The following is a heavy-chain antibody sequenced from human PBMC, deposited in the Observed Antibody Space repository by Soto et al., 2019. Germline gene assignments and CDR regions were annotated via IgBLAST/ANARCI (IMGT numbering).Heavy chain of an antibody. Sequence: SETLSLTCTVSGGSISSYYWSWIRQPPGKGLEWIGYIYYSGSTNYNPSLKSRVTISVDTSKNQFSLKLSSVTAADTAVYYCARYSSSSHYYYYYMDVWGKGTTVTVSS. J-gene: IGHJ6*03. V-gene: IGHV4-59*08. CDR2: IYYSGST. D-gene: IGHD6-6*01. CDR1: GGSISSYY. CDR3: ARYSSSSHYYYYYMDV.